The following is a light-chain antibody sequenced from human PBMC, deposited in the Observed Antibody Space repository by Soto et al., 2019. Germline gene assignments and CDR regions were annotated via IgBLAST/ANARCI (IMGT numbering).Light chain of an antibody. CDR3: QQYDTSPRT. CDR1: QTLRGRY. Sequence: DTVLTQSPGTLSLSPGEGATLSCRASQTLRGRYLAWYQQKPGQAPRLLIYGASTRATGIPDRFSGSGSGTDFTLTISRLEPEDFAVYYCQQYDTSPRTFGQGTKVDI. CDR2: GAS. J-gene: IGKJ1*01. V-gene: IGKV3-20*01.